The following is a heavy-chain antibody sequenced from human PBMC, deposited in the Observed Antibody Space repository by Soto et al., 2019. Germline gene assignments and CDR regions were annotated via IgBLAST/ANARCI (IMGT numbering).Heavy chain of an antibody. D-gene: IGHD2-2*01. Sequence: PGGSLRLSCAASGFNFDDYAMHWVRQIPGKGLEWVSGISWESGSIGYADSVKGRFSISRDNAKNSLYLQMNSLRAEDTAVYYCARDRVVADGIYGMDVWGQGTTVTVSS. J-gene: IGHJ6*02. CDR3: ARDRVVADGIYGMDV. CDR2: ISWESGSI. V-gene: IGHV3-9*01. CDR1: GFNFDDYA.